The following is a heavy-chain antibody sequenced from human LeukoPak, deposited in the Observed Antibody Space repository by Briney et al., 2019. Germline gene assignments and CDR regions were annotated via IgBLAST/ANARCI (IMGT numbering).Heavy chain of an antibody. Sequence: GGSLRLSCAASGSTFNSYSMNWVRQAPGKGLEWVSSISGSNSYIYYADSVKGRFTISRDNGKKSLYLQMNSLRPDDTALYYCSTDPRLLIYWGHGTLVTVSS. CDR2: ISGSNSYI. J-gene: IGHJ4*01. V-gene: IGHV3-21*04. CDR3: STDPRLLIY. CDR1: GSTFNSYS. D-gene: IGHD2-8*01.